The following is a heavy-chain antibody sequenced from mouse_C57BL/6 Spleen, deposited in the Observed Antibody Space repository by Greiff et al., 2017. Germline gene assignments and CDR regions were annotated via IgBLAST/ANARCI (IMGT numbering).Heavy chain of an antibody. CDR2: ISYDGSN. D-gene: IGHD2-4*01. V-gene: IGHV3-6*01. CDR1: GYSITSGYY. CDR3: ARDGGIYDYDEGVFAY. J-gene: IGHJ3*01. Sequence: DVKLQESGPGLVKPSQSLSLTCSVTGYSITSGYYWNWIRQFPGNKLEWMGYISYDGSNNYNPSLKNRISITRDTSKNQFFLKLNSVTTEDTATYYCARDGGIYDYDEGVFAYWGQGTLVTVSA.